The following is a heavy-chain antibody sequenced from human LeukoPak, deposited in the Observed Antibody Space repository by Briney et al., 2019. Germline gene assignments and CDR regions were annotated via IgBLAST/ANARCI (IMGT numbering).Heavy chain of an antibody. Sequence: GGSLKLSCAASGFTFSSYEMNWVRQAPGKGLEWVSYTSSSGSTIYYADSVKGRFTISRDNAKNSLYLQMNSLRAEDTAVYYCAELGITMIGGVWGKGTTVTISS. CDR1: GFTFSSYE. J-gene: IGHJ6*04. V-gene: IGHV3-48*03. CDR2: TSSSGSTI. CDR3: AELGITMIGGV. D-gene: IGHD3-10*02.